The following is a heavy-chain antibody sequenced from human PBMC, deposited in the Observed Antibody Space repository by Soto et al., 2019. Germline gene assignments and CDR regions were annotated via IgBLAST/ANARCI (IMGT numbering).Heavy chain of an antibody. CDR2: INTDNGST. V-gene: IGHV1-3*04. CDR3: ARAANCSSSTGCYSQWFAP. CDR1: GYAFTKYI. J-gene: IGHJ5*02. D-gene: IGHD2-2*02. Sequence: ASVKVSCKASGYAFTKYIMHWVRQAPGQRPEWMGWINTDNGSTRYSQRFQGRVTIVRDISATTAYMELGSLRSDDTAVYYCARAANCSSSTGCYSQWFAPWGQGTLVTVSS.